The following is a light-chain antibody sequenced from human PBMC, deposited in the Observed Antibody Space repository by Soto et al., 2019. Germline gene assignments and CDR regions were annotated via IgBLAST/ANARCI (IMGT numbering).Light chain of an antibody. Sequence: EIVLTQSPATLSLSPGERVTLSCRASQSVSSYFAWYQQKPGLAPRLLIYDASTRAAGIPARFSGSGSGTDFTLTISSIEPDDFAVYYCQQRRDWPLTFGGGTEVEIK. CDR3: QQRRDWPLT. CDR2: DAS. J-gene: IGKJ4*01. V-gene: IGKV3-11*01. CDR1: QSVSSY.